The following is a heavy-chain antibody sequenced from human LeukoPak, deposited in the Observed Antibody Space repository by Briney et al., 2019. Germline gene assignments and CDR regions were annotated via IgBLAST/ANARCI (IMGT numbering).Heavy chain of an antibody. V-gene: IGHV3-11*01. CDR3: ARDLSGWTPVDY. Sequence: GGSLRLSCAASGFTFSDYYMSWIRQAPGKGLEWISYISSSGTFIYYADSVKGRFTISRDNAKNSLYLQMNSLRAEDTAVYYCARDLSGWTPVDYWGQGTLVTVSS. CDR1: GFTFSDYY. D-gene: IGHD6-19*01. CDR2: ISSSGTFI. J-gene: IGHJ4*02.